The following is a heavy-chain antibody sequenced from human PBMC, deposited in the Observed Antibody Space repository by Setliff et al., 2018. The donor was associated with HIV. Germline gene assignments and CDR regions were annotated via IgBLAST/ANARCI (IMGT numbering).Heavy chain of an antibody. CDR3: ARGEPTILVVPAAFFDY. D-gene: IGHD2-2*01. V-gene: IGHV3-48*04. Sequence: PGGSLRLSCAASGFTFSSYWMSWVRQTPGKGLEWVSYISSSGNSIYYAESVKGRFTISRDNAKNSLSLQMNSLRAEDTAVYYCARGEPTILVVPAAFFDYWGQGTLVTVSS. CDR2: ISSSGNSI. J-gene: IGHJ4*02. CDR1: GFTFSSYW.